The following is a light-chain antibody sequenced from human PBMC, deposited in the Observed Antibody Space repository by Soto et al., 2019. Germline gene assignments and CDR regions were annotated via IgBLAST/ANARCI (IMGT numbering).Light chain of an antibody. V-gene: IGLV1-40*01. CDR2: GNS. CDR1: SSNIGAGFD. J-gene: IGLJ2*01. Sequence: QSVLTQPPSVSGAPGQRVTISCTGSSSNIGAGFDVHWYQHLPGTAPKLLIYGNSNRPSGVPDRFSGSKSGTSASLAITGLQAEDEAEYYCQSYDSSLSASVFGGGTKLTVL. CDR3: QSYDSSLSASV.